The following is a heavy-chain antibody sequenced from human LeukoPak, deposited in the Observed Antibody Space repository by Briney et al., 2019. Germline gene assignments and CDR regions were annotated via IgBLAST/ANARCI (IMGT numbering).Heavy chain of an antibody. CDR3: ARRKDYGDPFDY. CDR1: GFTFSSYW. V-gene: IGHV3-7*01. CDR2: IKQDGSEK. J-gene: IGHJ4*02. Sequence: GGSLRLSCAASGFTFSSYWMSWVRQAPGKGLEWVANIKQDGSEKYYVDSVKGRFTISRDNTKNLLYLQMNNLRAEDTAVHYCARRKDYGDPFDYWGQGTLVTVSS. D-gene: IGHD4-17*01.